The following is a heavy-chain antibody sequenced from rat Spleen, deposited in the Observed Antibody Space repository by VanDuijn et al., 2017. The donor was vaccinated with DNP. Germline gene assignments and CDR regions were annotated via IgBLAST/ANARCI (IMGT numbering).Heavy chain of an antibody. Sequence: EVQLVESGGDLVQPGRSLKVSCVVSGFTFNTYWMYWIRQAPGKGLEWVASINTDGDSAYYLDSVKGRFTISRDNAKSTLNLQMDSLRSEDTATYYCARPDYWGQGVMVTVSS. V-gene: IGHV5-31*01. CDR2: INTDGDSA. CDR3: ARPDY. CDR1: GFTFNTYW. J-gene: IGHJ2*01.